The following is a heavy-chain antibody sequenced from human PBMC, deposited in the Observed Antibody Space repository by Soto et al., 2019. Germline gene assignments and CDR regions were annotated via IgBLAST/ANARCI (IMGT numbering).Heavy chain of an antibody. D-gene: IGHD4-4*01. V-gene: IGHV3-23*01. Sequence: EVELLDSGGALVQPGGSLRLSCATSGLTFSNHAMSWVRQAPGKGLEWVSTFTTSGDFTYYADSVKGRFTISRDNSKSTLYLQMNSLRVEDTAVYYCARLVTDWGQGTMVTVSS. J-gene: IGHJ4*02. CDR1: GLTFSNHA. CDR2: FTTSGDFT. CDR3: ARLVTD.